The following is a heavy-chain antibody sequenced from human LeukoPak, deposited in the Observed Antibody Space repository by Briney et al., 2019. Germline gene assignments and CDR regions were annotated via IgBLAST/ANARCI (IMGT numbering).Heavy chain of an antibody. CDR3: AREAPLLVDVFDF. J-gene: IGHJ3*01. CDR2: IKTDGSEK. CDR1: GFTFSNYW. V-gene: IGHV3-7*01. Sequence: GGSLRLSCEGSGFTFSNYWMGWVRQAPGKGLQWVANIKTDGSEKYYVDSVKGRFTISRDNAKNSLYLQMNSLRAEDTAVYYCAREAPLLVDVFDFWAQGTMPPVSS.